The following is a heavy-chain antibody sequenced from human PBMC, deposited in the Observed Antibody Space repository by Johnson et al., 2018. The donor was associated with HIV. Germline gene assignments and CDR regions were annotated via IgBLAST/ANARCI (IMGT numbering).Heavy chain of an antibody. V-gene: IGHV3-11*04. D-gene: IGHD3-22*01. CDR1: GFTFSDYY. J-gene: IGHJ3*02. CDR2: ISNGGSNI. Sequence: QVHLVESGGGLVQPGRSLRLSCAASGFTFSDYYISWIRQAPGKGLELISYISNGGSNIFYADSVKGRFNIHRDNAKSSLYLQLNSLRAEDTAVYYCARDYQGIYDSTLRGGAFDIWGQGTMVTVSS. CDR3: ARDYQGIYDSTLRGGAFDI.